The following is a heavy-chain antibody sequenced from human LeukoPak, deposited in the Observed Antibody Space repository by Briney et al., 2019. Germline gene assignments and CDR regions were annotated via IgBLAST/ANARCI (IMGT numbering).Heavy chain of an antibody. Sequence: PGGSLRLSCAASGFTLRSYSMNWVRQAPGQGLGWVSYISSSSSTIYYADSVKGRFTISRDNSKNTLYLQMNSLRAEDTAVYYCASVAALYFDYWGQGTLVTVSS. CDR1: GFTLRSYS. D-gene: IGHD2-15*01. J-gene: IGHJ4*02. V-gene: IGHV3-48*01. CDR3: ASVAALYFDY. CDR2: ISSSSSTI.